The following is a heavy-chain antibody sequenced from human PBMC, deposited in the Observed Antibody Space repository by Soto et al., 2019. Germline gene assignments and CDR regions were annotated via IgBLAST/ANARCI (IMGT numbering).Heavy chain of an antibody. CDR2: INTDTGNP. V-gene: IGHV7-4-1*01. CDR1: GYIFTTYA. CDR3: ARGEGYCSGGNCHFEY. Sequence: ASVKVSCKASGYIFTTYAMNWVRQAPGQGLEWMGWINTDTGNPTYAQDFRGRFVFSLDTSVSTAFLEIRSLRAGDIAVYYCARGEGYCSGGNCHFEYWGQGALVTVSS. J-gene: IGHJ4*02. D-gene: IGHD2-15*01.